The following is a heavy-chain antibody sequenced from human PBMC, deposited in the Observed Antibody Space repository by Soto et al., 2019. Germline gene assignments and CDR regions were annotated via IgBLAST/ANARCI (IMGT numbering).Heavy chain of an antibody. CDR1: GDSISNSRFY. CDR2: IYHTGNA. CDR3: ARDFFDSSDYTTNWYDP. D-gene: IGHD3-22*01. Sequence: SETLSLTCSVSGDSISNSRFYWAWIRQPPGEGLEWIGSIYHTGNAYYNPSLKSRVTISVDTSKNQFSLKLTSVTAADAALYYCARDFFDSSDYTTNWYDPWGQGTLVTVSS. V-gene: IGHV4-39*01. J-gene: IGHJ5*02.